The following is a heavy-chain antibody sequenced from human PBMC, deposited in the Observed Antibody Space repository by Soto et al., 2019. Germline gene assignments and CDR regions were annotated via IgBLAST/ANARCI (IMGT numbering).Heavy chain of an antibody. CDR1: GDSITNDRW. CDR2: IYHSGRT. Sequence: QVQLQESGPGLVKPSGTLSLTCSVSGDSITNDRWWSWVRQSPGKGLEWIGEIYHSGRTNYNPSLKGPVIISVDKSQNTFPLTLSSGTAADTAVYYCTANGYSALDYWGQGSLVTVSS. V-gene: IGHV4-4*02. D-gene: IGHD5-18*01. CDR3: TANGYSALDY. J-gene: IGHJ4*02.